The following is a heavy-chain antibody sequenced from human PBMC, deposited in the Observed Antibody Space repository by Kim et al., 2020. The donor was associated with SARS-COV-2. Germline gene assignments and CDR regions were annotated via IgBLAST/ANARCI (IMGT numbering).Heavy chain of an antibody. V-gene: IGHV3-33*01. CDR1: GFTFSSYG. Sequence: GGSLRLSCAASGFTFSSYGMHWVRQAPCKGLEWVAVIWYDGSNKYYADSVKGRFTISRDNSKNTLYLQMNSLRAEDTAVYYCARDPGLYDYVWGSYRPFYYGMDCWGQGTTVTVSS. J-gene: IGHJ6*02. CDR3: ARDPGLYDYVWGSYRPFYYGMDC. D-gene: IGHD3-16*02. CDR2: IWYDGSNK.